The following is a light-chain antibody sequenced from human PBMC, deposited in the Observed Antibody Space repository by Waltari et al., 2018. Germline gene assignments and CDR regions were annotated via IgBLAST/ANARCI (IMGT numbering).Light chain of an antibody. V-gene: IGLV8-61*01. Sequence: QTVVTQEPSFSVSPGGTVTLTCGLSSGSVSISYYPSWYQQTPGQAPRTLIYSTNPRSSGVPDRFSGSILGNNAALTITGAQADDESDYYCVLYMGSVHVFGTGTKVTVL. CDR1: SGSVSISYY. CDR2: STN. J-gene: IGLJ1*01. CDR3: VLYMGSVHV.